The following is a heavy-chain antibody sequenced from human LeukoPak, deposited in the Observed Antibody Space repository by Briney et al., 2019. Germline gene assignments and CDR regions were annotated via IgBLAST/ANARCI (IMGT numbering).Heavy chain of an antibody. CDR3: FFQAEDGIRYFDWLLFPFDY. Sequence: SVKVSCKASGGNFSSYAISWVRQAPGQGLEWMGGIIPIFGTANYAQKFQGRVTISADESTSTGYMELSSLRSEDTAVYYFFFQAEDGIRYFDWLLFPFDYWGQGTLVTVSS. J-gene: IGHJ4*02. V-gene: IGHV1-69*13. CDR2: IIPIFGTA. D-gene: IGHD3-9*01. CDR1: GGNFSSYA.